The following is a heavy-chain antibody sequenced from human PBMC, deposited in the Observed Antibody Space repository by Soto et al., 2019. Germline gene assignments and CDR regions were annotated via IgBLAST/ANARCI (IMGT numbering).Heavy chain of an antibody. CDR1: GFTFTNYG. J-gene: IGHJ4*02. Sequence: ASVKVSCKASGFTFTNYGISWVRQAPGQGLEWMGWISAYKGNTNYAQKFQGRVTMTTDTSTSTAYLELRSLRSDDMAVYFCASRSGQLPYYFDYWGQGTQVTVPQ. V-gene: IGHV1-18*03. CDR3: ASRSGQLPYYFDY. CDR2: ISAYKGNT. D-gene: IGHD6-6*01.